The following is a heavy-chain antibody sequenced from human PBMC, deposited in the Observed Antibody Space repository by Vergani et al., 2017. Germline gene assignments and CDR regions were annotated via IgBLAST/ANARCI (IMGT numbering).Heavy chain of an antibody. D-gene: IGHD3-10*01. CDR3: GRVADFYGLGSRLLDL. J-gene: IGHJ5*02. Sequence: QLQLQESGPGLVKPSETLSLTCTVSGGSMSGYYWSWIRQPPGKELEWIGYMYNSGSTNYNPSLETRVTISGDTSKNQFSLKLNSVTAADTAVYYCGRVADFYGLGSRLLDLWGQGILVTVSS. CDR1: GGSMSGYY. V-gene: IGHV4-59*01. CDR2: MYNSGST.